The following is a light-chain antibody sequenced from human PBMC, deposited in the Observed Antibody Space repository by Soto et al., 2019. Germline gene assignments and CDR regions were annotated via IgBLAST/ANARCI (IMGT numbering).Light chain of an antibody. CDR3: QQYSSSPPMYT. CDR1: QSVSSSY. CDR2: GVS. V-gene: IGKV3-20*01. J-gene: IGKJ2*01. Sequence: EMVLTQSPGTLSLSPGERATLSCRASQSVSSSYLAWYQQKPGQAPRLLIYGVSSRATGIPDRFSGSGSGTDFTLTISRLEPEDFAVYYCQQYSSSPPMYTFGQGTKLEIK.